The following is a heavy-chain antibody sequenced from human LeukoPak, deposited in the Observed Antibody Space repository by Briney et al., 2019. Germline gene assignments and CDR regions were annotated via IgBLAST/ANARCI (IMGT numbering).Heavy chain of an antibody. CDR1: GYTFTNYW. J-gene: IGHJ3*02. D-gene: IGHD4-17*01. V-gene: IGHV5-51*01. CDR3: ARRLYGDYLDAFDI. Sequence: GESLKISCKGSGYTFTNYWIGWVRQMPGKGLEWMGIIYPGDSDTRYNPSFQGQVTISADKSISTAYPQWNILKASDTAMYYCARRLYGDYLDAFDIWGQGTMVTVSS. CDR2: IYPGDSDT.